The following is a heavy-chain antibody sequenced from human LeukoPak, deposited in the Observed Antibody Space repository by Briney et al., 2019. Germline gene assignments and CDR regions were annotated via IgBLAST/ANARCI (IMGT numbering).Heavy chain of an antibody. CDR2: IYYSGSS. CDR1: GGSISSFY. CDR3: ARHRGYSSGLFEY. J-gene: IGHJ4*02. V-gene: IGHV4-59*08. D-gene: IGHD6-19*01. Sequence: PSETLSLTCTVSGGSISSFYWNWIRQPPGKGREWLGYIYYSGSSNYNPSLKSRITISVDTSKNQFSLNLSSVTAADTAVYYCARHRGYSSGLFEYWGQGTLVTVSS.